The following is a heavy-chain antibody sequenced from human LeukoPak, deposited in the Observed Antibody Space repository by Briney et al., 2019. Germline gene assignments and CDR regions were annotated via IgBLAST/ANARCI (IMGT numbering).Heavy chain of an antibody. CDR3: AGSHGNYGSGTYYSKYYYGMDV. Sequence: GASVKVSCKASGGTFSSYAISWVRQAPGQGLEWMGGIIPVFGTANYAQKFQGRVRITADESTSTAHMELSSLRSEDTAVYYCAGSHGNYGSGTYYSKYYYGMDVWGQGTTVIASS. J-gene: IGHJ6*02. CDR1: GGTFSSYA. CDR2: IIPVFGTA. V-gene: IGHV1-69*01. D-gene: IGHD3-10*01.